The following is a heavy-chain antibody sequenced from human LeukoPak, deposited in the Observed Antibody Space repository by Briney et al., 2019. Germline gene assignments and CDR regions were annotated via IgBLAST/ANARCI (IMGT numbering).Heavy chain of an antibody. J-gene: IGHJ4*02. CDR1: GFTFSSYA. CDR3: ARAVQPLYYFDY. D-gene: IGHD1-1*01. CDR2: ISGSGGST. V-gene: IGHV3-23*01. Sequence: GGSLRLSCAASGFTFSSYAMSWVRQAPGKGLEWVSAISGSGGSTYYADSVKGRFTISRDNSKNTLYLQMNSLRAEDTAVYYCARAVQPLYYFDYWGQGTLVTVSS.